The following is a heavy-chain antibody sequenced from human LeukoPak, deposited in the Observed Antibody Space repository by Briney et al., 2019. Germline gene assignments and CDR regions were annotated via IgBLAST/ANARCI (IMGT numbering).Heavy chain of an antibody. J-gene: IGHJ3*02. D-gene: IGHD3-10*01. Sequence: GASVKVSCKASGYTFTSYGISWVRQAPGQGLEWMGWISAYNGNTNYAQKLQGRVTMTTDTSTSTAYMELRSLRSDDTAVYYCARDKRWFGEFTDAFDIWGQGTMVTVSS. CDR1: GYTFTSYG. CDR3: ARDKRWFGEFTDAFDI. V-gene: IGHV1-18*01. CDR2: ISAYNGNT.